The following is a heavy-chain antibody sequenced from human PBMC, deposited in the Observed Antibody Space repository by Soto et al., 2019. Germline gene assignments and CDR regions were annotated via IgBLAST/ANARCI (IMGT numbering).Heavy chain of an antibody. V-gene: IGHV1-69*13. J-gene: IGHJ4*02. CDR3: ARVLSSSWSGY. CDR1: GGTFSSYA. Sequence: SVKVSCKASGGTFSSYAISWVRQAPGQGLEWMGGIIPIFGTTNYAQKLQGRVTMTADESTSTAYMELRSLRSDDTAVYYCARVLSSSWSGYWGQGTLVTVSS. CDR2: IIPIFGTT. D-gene: IGHD6-13*01.